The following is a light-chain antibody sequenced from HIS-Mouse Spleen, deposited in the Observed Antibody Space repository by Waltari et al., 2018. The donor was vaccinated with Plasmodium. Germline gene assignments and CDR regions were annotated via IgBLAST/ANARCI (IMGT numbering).Light chain of an antibody. V-gene: IGLV3-10*01. CDR1: AFRKKY. CDR2: EDR. Sequence: SYELTQPPSVSVYPGQTARITCSGDAFRKKYAYWYQQKSGKAPVLVIYEDRKRPSGIPERFSGSSSGTMATLTISGAQVEDEADYYCYSTDSSGNHRVFGGGTKLTVL. CDR3: YSTDSSGNHRV. J-gene: IGLJ3*02.